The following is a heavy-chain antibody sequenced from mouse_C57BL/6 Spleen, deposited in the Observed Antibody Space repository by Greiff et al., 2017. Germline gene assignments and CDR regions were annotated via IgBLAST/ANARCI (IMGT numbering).Heavy chain of an antibody. Sequence: EVQVVESGGGLVKPGGSLKLSCAASGFTFSDYGMHWVRQAPEKGLEWVAYISSGSSTIYYADTVKGRYTIARDNAKNTLFLQMTSLRSEATAMYYCARRFITTVGRYARDDWGQGTSVTVSS. CDR2: ISSGSSTI. CDR3: ARRFITTVGRYARDD. CDR1: GFTFSDYG. D-gene: IGHD1-1*01. J-gene: IGHJ4*01. V-gene: IGHV5-17*01.